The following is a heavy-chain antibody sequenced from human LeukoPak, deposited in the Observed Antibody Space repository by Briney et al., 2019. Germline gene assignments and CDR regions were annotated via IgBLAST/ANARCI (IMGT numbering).Heavy chain of an antibody. D-gene: IGHD2-2*01. Sequence: SETLSLTCTVSGGSMYSYYWSWIRQAPGKGLEWIGYVYYSGSTKYIPSLKSRLTISVDTSKNQFSLRLSSVTAADTAVYYCARGYCSSTSCFVFDPWGQGTLVTVSS. CDR1: GGSMYSYY. J-gene: IGHJ5*02. CDR3: ARGYCSSTSCFVFDP. V-gene: IGHV4-59*12. CDR2: VYYSGST.